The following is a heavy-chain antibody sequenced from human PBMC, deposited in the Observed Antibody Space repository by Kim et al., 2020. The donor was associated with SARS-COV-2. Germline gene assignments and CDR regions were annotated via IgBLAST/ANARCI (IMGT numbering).Heavy chain of an antibody. CDR2: IDTKTGKP. CDR3: ARGANAWAPFDY. D-gene: IGHD2-2*01. V-gene: IGHV7-4-1*02. J-gene: IGHJ4*02. Sequence: ASVKVSCKASGYTLTSYIMNWVRQAPGQGLEWMGWIDTKTGKPTYVQDFTGRFVFSLDTSVSAAYLHISSLKAEDTAFYYCARGANAWAPFDYWGQGTLVTVSS. CDR1: GYTLTSYI.